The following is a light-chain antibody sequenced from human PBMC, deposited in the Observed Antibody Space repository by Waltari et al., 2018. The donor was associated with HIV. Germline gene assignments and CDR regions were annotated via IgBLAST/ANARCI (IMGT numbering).Light chain of an antibody. CDR1: SSNIGSNY. CDR3: GAWDASLTSGV. CDR2: DNE. V-gene: IGLV1-51*01. Sequence: QSVLTQPPSMSAAPGQRVTISCSGGSSNIGSNYVSWYQQLPGTAPKLPIDDNEKRPSGVPDRFSGSKSGTSATLDITGLQTGDEADYYCGAWDASLTSGVFGGGTKVTVL. J-gene: IGLJ3*02.